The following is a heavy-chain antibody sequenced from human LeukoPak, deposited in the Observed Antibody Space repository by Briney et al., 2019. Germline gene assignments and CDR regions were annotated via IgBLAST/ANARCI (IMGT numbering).Heavy chain of an antibody. Sequence: GGSLRLSCAASGFTFSSYAMSWVRQAPGKGLEWVSAISGSGGSTYYADSVKGRFTISRDNSKNTLYLQMNSLRAEDTAVYYCAKIPHDFWSGYPIDYWGQGTLVTVSS. CDR1: GFTFSSYA. CDR2: ISGSGGST. V-gene: IGHV3-23*01. D-gene: IGHD3-3*01. CDR3: AKIPHDFWSGYPIDY. J-gene: IGHJ4*02.